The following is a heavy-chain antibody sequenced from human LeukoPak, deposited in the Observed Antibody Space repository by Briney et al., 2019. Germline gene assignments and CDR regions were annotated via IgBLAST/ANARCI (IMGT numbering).Heavy chain of an antibody. CDR2: IIPIFGTA. D-gene: IGHD2-2*01. CDR3: ARAGYCSSTSCLCLDY. CDR1: GGTFSSYA. Sequence: SVKVSCKASGGTFSSYAISWVRQAPGQGLEWMGGIIPIFGTANYARKFQGRVTITADESTSTAYMELSSLRSEDTAVYYCARAGYCSSTSCLCLDYWGQGTLVTVSS. J-gene: IGHJ4*02. V-gene: IGHV1-69*13.